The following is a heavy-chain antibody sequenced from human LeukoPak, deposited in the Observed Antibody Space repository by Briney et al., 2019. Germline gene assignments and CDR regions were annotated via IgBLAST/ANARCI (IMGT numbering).Heavy chain of an antibody. CDR3: AKGFRGSYYSQNYFDY. D-gene: IGHD1-26*01. V-gene: IGHV3-23*01. CDR1: GFTFSSYA. J-gene: IGHJ4*02. Sequence: QAGGSLRLSCAASGFTFSSYAMSWVRQAPGKGLEWVSAISGSGGSTYYADSVKGRFTISRDNSKNTLYLQMNSLRAEDTAVYYCAKGFRGSYYSQNYFDYWGQGTLVTVSS. CDR2: ISGSGGST.